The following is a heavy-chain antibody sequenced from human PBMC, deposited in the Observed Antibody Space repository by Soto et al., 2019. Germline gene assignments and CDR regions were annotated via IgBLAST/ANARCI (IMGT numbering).Heavy chain of an antibody. CDR2: IYYSGST. CDR1: GGSFSGGGYS. D-gene: IGHD6-6*01. Sequence: QVQLQESGQGLVKPSQTLSLTCIFSGGSFSGGGYSWSWIGQHPGKGLEWIGYIYYSGSTYYNPSLKSRVTISVDTSKNQFSLKLSSVTAADTAVYYCASYFEYSSSRPLDYWGQGTLVTVSS. J-gene: IGHJ4*02. V-gene: IGHV4-31*03. CDR3: ASYFEYSSSRPLDY.